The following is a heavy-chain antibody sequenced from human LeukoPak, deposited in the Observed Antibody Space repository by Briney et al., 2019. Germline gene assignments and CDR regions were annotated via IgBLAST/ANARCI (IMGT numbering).Heavy chain of an antibody. D-gene: IGHD6-13*01. CDR3: ARDSASWYWDFDY. CDR1: GYTFTGYY. CDR2: INPNSGGT. J-gene: IGHJ4*02. Sequence: ASVKVSCKASGYTFTGYYMHWVRQAPGQGLEWMGWINPNSGGTNYAQKFQGRVTMTRDTSISTAYMELSRLRSDDTAVYYCARDSASWYWDFDYWGQGTLVTASS. V-gene: IGHV1-2*02.